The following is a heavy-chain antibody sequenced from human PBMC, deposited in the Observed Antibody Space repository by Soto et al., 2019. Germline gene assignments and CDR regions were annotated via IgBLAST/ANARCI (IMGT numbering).Heavy chain of an antibody. CDR3: ARALLDYYDSRGYPN. D-gene: IGHD3-22*01. J-gene: IGHJ4*02. V-gene: IGHV1-69*06. CDR1: GGTFSSYA. CDR2: IIPIFGTA. Sequence: SVKVSCKASGGTFSSYAISWVRQAPGQGLEWMGGIIPIFGTANYAQKFQGRVTITADKSTSTAYMELSSLRSEDTAVYYCARALLDYYDSRGYPNWGQGTLVTVSS.